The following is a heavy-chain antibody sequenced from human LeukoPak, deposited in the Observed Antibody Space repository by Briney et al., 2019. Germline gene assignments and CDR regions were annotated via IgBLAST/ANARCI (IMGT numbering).Heavy chain of an antibody. CDR1: GFTFSSYG. Sequence: SGRSVRLSCAASGFTFSSYGMHWVRQAPGKGLEWVAVIWYDGSNKYYADSVKGRFTISRDNSKNTLYLQMNSLRAEDTAVYYCARSRAADGLRNSFDYWGQGTLVTVSP. V-gene: IGHV3-33*01. D-gene: IGHD2/OR15-2a*01. J-gene: IGHJ4*02. CDR3: ARSRAADGLRNSFDY. CDR2: IWYDGSNK.